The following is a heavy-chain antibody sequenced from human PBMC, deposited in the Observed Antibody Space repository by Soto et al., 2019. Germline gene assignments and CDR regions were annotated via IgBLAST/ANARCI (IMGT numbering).Heavy chain of an antibody. CDR1: GFTFSSYG. Sequence: QVQLVESGGGVVQPGRSLRLSCAASGFTFSSYGMHWVRQAPGKGLEWVAVIWYDGSNKYYADSVKGRFTISRDNYKNTLYLQMNSLRAEDTAVYYCARDPPQIYGMDVWGQGTTVTVSS. CDR2: IWYDGSNK. CDR3: ARDPPQIYGMDV. V-gene: IGHV3-33*01. J-gene: IGHJ6*02.